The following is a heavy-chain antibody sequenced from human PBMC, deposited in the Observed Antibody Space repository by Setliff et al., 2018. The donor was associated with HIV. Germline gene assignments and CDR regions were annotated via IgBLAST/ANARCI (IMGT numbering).Heavy chain of an antibody. J-gene: IGHJ5*02. D-gene: IGHD2-21*02. CDR3: ARKSYCGGDCRGSWFDP. CDR1: GGSFSGYY. CDR2: IIHSGTT. V-gene: IGHV4-34*12. Sequence: PSETLSLTCAVYGGSFSGYYWSWIRQPPGQGLEWIGEIIHSGTTNYNPSLESRVTISVDTSKNQFSLNLSSVTAADTAMYYCARKSYCGGDCRGSWFDPWGQGTLVTVSS.